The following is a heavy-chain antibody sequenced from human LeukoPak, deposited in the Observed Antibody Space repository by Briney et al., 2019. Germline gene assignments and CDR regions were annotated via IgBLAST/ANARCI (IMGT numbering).Heavy chain of an antibody. D-gene: IGHD7-27*01. CDR2: IYSGGST. J-gene: IGHJ4*02. CDR1: GFTVSSNY. Sequence: GGSLRLSCAASGFTVSSNYMSWVRQAPGKGLEWVSLIYSGGSTYYADSVKGRFTISRDNSKNILYLQMDSLSAEDTAIYYCAKDRVSGDGKWEIDYWGQGTLVTVSS. V-gene: IGHV3-53*01. CDR3: AKDRVSGDGKWEIDY.